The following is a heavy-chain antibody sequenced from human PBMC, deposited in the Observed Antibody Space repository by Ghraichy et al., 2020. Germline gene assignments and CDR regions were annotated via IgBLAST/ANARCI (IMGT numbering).Heavy chain of an antibody. V-gene: IGHV3-23*01. D-gene: IGHD5-18*01. CDR3: VKDPRAQSYGLNSGVFFGY. CDR2: ISDSDGGT. Sequence: GGSLRLSCAASGFTFSSYAMSWVRQAPGKGLEWVSLISDSDGGTFYADSVKGRFAISRDNSKNTLYLQMNSLRAEDTALYYCVKDPRAQSYGLNSGVFFGYWGQGTLVTVSS. J-gene: IGHJ4*02. CDR1: GFTFSSYA.